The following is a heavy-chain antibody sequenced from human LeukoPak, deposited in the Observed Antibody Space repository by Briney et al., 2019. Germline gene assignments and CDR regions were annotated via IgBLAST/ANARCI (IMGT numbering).Heavy chain of an antibody. D-gene: IGHD5-18*01. CDR2: IRSKANGGTT. CDR3: TRDRGYSSGYGDY. V-gene: IGHV3-49*04. Sequence: GGSLRLSCTASGFTFGDYAMSWVRQAPGKGLEWVGFIRSKANGGTTEYAASVKGRFTISRDDSKSIAYLQMNSLKNEDTAVYYCTRDRGYSSGYGDYWGQGTLVTVSS. J-gene: IGHJ4*02. CDR1: GFTFGDYA.